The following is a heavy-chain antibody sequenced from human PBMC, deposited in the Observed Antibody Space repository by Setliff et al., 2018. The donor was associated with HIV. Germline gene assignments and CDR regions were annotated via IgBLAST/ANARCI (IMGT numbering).Heavy chain of an antibody. CDR3: ARDTQLGLDAFDI. Sequence: PGGSLRLSCAASDFTFSRYDMNWVRQAPGKGLECVSYISSSSSTIYYADSVKGRFTISRDNAKNSLYLQMDSLRAEDTAVYYCARDTQLGLDAFDIWGQGTMVTVSS. J-gene: IGHJ3*02. V-gene: IGHV3-48*01. CDR2: ISSSSSTI. CDR1: DFTFSRYD. D-gene: IGHD7-27*01.